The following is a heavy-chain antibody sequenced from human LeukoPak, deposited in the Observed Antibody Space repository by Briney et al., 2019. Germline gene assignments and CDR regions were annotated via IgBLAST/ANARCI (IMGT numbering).Heavy chain of an antibody. CDR1: GFTFSSYA. Sequence: QTGGSLRLSCAASGFTFSSYAMHWVRQAPGRGLEWMAVISYDGSNKYYADSVKGRFTISRDNSKNTLYPQMNSLRAEDTAVYYCARESYSYGSHFDYWGQGTLVTVSS. V-gene: IGHV3-30-3*01. D-gene: IGHD5-18*01. CDR2: ISYDGSNK. J-gene: IGHJ4*02. CDR3: ARESYSYGSHFDY.